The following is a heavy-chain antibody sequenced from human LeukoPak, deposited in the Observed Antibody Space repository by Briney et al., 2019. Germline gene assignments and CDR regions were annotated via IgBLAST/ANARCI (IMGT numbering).Heavy chain of an antibody. CDR3: ARADDSSGYADY. J-gene: IGHJ4*02. CDR2: IYHSGTT. CDR1: GGFISSSNW. Sequence: PSGTLSLTCAVSGGFISSSNWWSWVRQPPGKGLEWIGEIYHSGTTNYNPSLKSRVTISVDKSKNQFSLRLNSVTAADTAVYYCARADDSSGYADYWGQGTLVTVSS. D-gene: IGHD3-22*01. V-gene: IGHV4-4*02.